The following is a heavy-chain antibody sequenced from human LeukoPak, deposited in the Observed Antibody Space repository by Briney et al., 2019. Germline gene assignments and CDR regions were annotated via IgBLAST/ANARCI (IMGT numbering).Heavy chain of an antibody. CDR3: ARDLYRSSWFEKAFDY. CDR1: GFTLSGYY. J-gene: IGHJ4*02. V-gene: IGHV3-11*04. Sequence: PGGSLRLSCAASGFTLSGYYMSWIRQAPGKGLEGVSYISSSGSTIDYADSVKGRSTIPRDKAKHSLYLQMNSLRAEDTAVYYCARDLYRSSWFEKAFDYRGQGTLVTVSS. D-gene: IGHD6-13*01. CDR2: ISSSGSTI.